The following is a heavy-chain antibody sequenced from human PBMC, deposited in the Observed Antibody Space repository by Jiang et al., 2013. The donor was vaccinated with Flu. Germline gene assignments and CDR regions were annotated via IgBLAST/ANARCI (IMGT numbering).Heavy chain of an antibody. V-gene: IGHV1-2*02. Sequence: GWINPNGGGTNYAQKFQGRVTMTRDTSISTAYMEVSRLRSDDTAVYYCARGFVETAFDFWGQGTLVTVSS. CDR2: INPNGGGT. J-gene: IGHJ4*02. D-gene: IGHD5-18*01. CDR3: ARGFVETAFDF.